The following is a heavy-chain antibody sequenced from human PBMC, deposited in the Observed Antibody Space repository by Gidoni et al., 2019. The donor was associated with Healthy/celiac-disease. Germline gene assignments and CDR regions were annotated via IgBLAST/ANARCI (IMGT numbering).Heavy chain of an antibody. Sequence: QVQLVESGGGVVQPGRSLRLSCAASGFTFSSYGMHWVRQAPGKELKWVAVISYDGSNKYYADSVKGRFTISRDNSKNTLYLQMNSLRAEDTAVYYCAKDSGYSYGSPDYWGQGTLVTVSS. CDR2: ISYDGSNK. J-gene: IGHJ4*02. CDR3: AKDSGYSYGSPDY. D-gene: IGHD5-18*01. CDR1: GFTFSSYG. V-gene: IGHV3-30*18.